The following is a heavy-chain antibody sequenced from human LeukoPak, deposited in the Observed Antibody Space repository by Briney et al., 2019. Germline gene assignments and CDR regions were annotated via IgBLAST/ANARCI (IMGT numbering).Heavy chain of an antibody. CDR1: GGSFSGYY. CDR2: INHSGST. Sequence: KPSETLSLTCAVYGGSFSGYYWSWIRQPPGKGLEWIGEINHSGSTNYNPSLKSRVTILVDTSKNQFSLKLSSVTAADTAVYYCARQRIPRSSGSSWYIDWFDPWGQGTLVTVSS. J-gene: IGHJ5*02. D-gene: IGHD6-13*01. CDR3: ARQRIPRSSGSSWYIDWFDP. V-gene: IGHV4-34*01.